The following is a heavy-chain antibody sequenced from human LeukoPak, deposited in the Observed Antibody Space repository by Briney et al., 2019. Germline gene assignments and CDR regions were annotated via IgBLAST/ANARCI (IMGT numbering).Heavy chain of an antibody. CDR2: AYSDGNT. D-gene: IGHD1-26*01. Sequence: GGSLRLSCAASGITVNSNYMSWVRQAPGKGLEWVSVAYSDGNTYYAESVKGRLTISRDNSKNTLYLQMNSLRAEDTAVYYCARVGSSTIRYYFDYWGQGTLVTVSS. CDR3: ARVGSSTIRYYFDY. CDR1: GITVNSNY. V-gene: IGHV3-53*01. J-gene: IGHJ4*02.